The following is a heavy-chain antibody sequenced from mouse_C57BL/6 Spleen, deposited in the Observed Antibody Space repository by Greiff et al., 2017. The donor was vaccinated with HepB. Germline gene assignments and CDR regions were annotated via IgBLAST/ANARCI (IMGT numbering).Heavy chain of an antibody. V-gene: IGHV5-17*01. D-gene: IGHD2-1*01. CDR1: GFTFSDYG. CDR3: ARAIYYGNYEFAY. CDR2: ISSGSSTI. Sequence: EVQGVESGGGLVKPGGSLKLSCAASGFTFSDYGMHWVRQAPEKGLEWVAYISSGSSTIYYADTVKGRFTISRDNAKNTLFLQMTSLRSEDTAMYYCARAIYYGNYEFAYWGQRTLVTVSA. J-gene: IGHJ3*01.